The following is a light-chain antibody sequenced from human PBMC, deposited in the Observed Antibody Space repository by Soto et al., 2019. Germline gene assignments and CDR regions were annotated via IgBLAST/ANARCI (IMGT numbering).Light chain of an antibody. Sequence: DLQMTQSPSTVSASVGDRVTITCRASQTITNRLAWYQRKPGKAPKVLIYDASNLESGVPSRFSDSGSGTEFILTISSLQPDDFATYYCQHYGGLWTFGQGTKVEVK. CDR1: QTITNR. V-gene: IGKV1-5*01. CDR3: QHYGGLWT. CDR2: DAS. J-gene: IGKJ1*01.